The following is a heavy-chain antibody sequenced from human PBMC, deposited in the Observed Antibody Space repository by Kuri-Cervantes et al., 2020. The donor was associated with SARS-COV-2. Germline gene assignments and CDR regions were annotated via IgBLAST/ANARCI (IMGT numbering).Heavy chain of an antibody. CDR3: ATWSGYYYYMDV. CDR1: GYTFTGYY. CDR2: INPNSSNT. V-gene: IGHV1-8*03. J-gene: IGHJ6*03. D-gene: IGHD3-3*01. Sequence: ASVKVSCKASGYTFTGYYMHWVRQAPGQGLEGMGWINPNSSNTGYAQKFQGRVTITRNTSISTAYMELSSLRSEDTAVYYCATWSGYYYYMDVWGKGTTVTVSS.